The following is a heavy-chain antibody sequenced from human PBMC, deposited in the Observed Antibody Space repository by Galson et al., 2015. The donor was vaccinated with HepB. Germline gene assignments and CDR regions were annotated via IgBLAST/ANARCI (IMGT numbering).Heavy chain of an antibody. J-gene: IGHJ4*02. V-gene: IGHV3-30-3*01. Sequence: SLRLPCAASGFTFGSYAMHWVRQAPGKGLEWVAVISYDGSNKYYADSVKGRFTISRDNSKNTLDLQMNRLRAEDTAVYYCARDSPGYYFDYWGQGTLVTVSS. CDR3: ARDSPGYYFDY. CDR2: ISYDGSNK. CDR1: GFTFGSYA. D-gene: IGHD1-14*01.